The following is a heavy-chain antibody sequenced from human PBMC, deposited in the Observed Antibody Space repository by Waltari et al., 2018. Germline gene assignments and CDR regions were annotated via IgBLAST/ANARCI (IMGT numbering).Heavy chain of an antibody. CDR2: INQSVST. J-gene: IGHJ6*03. Sequence: QVQLQQWGAGLLKPSETLSVTCAVYGGSFRGYYWSWIRQPPRKGLEWVGEINQSVSTNADPSLKSRVTISVDTAKSQFSLKLSAVTAADTAVYYCARRRRSISYYYMDVWVKGTTVTVSS. V-gene: IGHV4-34*01. CDR3: ARRRRSISYYYMDV. CDR1: GGSFRGYY.